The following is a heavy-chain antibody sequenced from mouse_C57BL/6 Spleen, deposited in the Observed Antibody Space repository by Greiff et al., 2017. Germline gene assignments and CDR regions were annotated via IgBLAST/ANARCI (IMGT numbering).Heavy chain of an antibody. CDR2: IYPGSGNT. CDR3: ARSVYYGYDGYYFDY. D-gene: IGHD2-2*01. V-gene: IGHV1-66*01. CDR1: GYSFTSYY. Sequence: VKLMESGPELVKPGASVKISCKASGYSFTSYYIHWVKQRPGQGLEWIGWIYPGSGNTKYNEKFKGKATLTADTSSSTAYMQLSSLTSEDSAVYYCARSVYYGYDGYYFDYWGQGTTLTVSS. J-gene: IGHJ2*01.